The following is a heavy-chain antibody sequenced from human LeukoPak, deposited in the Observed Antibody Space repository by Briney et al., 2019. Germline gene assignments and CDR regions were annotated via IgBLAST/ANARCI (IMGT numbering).Heavy chain of an antibody. V-gene: IGHV3-23*01. CDR1: GFNFSNYA. D-gene: IGHD3-9*01. Sequence: PGGSLRLSCATPGFNFSNYAMTWVRQAPGKGLEWVSSISGGGGTTYYGDSVKGRVTVSRDSSKNTLHLQMNSLRLEDTAVYYCARGTVWLYPCILIDWGQGVLVTVSS. J-gene: IGHJ4*02. CDR3: ARGTVWLYPCILID. CDR2: ISGGGGTT.